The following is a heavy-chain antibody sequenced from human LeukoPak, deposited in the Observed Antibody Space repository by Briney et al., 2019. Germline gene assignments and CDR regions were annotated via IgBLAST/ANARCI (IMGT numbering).Heavy chain of an antibody. CDR1: GFTFSSYS. J-gene: IGHJ4*02. D-gene: IGHD4-17*01. V-gene: IGHV3-48*01. CDR2: ISSSGAL. Sequence: PGGSLRLSCAASGFTFSSYSMNWVRQAPGKGLEWVSYISSSGALYYAGSVKGRFTISRHNAKNSLYLQMNSLRAEDTAVYYCARDNDYGVDYWGQGTLVTVSS. CDR3: ARDNDYGVDY.